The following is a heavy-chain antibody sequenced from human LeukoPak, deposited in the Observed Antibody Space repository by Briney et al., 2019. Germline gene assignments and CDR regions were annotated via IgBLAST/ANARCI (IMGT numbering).Heavy chain of an antibody. V-gene: IGHV1-69*05. CDR2: IIPIFGTA. CDR3: AIGSTAQGVYYYYYMDV. Sequence: GSSVKVSCKASGGTFSSYAISWVRQAPGQGLEWMGGIIPIFGTANYAQKFQGRVTITTDESTSTAYMELSSLRSEDTAVYYCAIGSTAQGVYYYYYMDVWGKGTTVTVSS. J-gene: IGHJ6*03. CDR1: GGTFSSYA. D-gene: IGHD5/OR15-5a*01.